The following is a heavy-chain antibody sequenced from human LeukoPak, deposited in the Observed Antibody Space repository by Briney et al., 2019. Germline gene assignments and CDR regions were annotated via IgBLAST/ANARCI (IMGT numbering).Heavy chain of an antibody. CDR1: GGSISSSSYY. Sequence: SETLSLTCTVPGGSISSSSYYWGWIRQPPGKGLEWIGSIHYSGSTYYNPSLKCRVTISVDTSKNQFSLTLNSVTAADTAVYYCACRSYSLDYWGQGTLVTVSS. CDR2: IHYSGST. D-gene: IGHD3-10*01. CDR3: ACRSYSLDY. J-gene: IGHJ4*02. V-gene: IGHV4-39*01.